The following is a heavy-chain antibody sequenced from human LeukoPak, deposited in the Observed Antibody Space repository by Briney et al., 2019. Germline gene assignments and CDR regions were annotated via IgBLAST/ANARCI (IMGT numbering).Heavy chain of an antibody. V-gene: IGHV3-23*01. D-gene: IGHD1-14*01. CDR1: GFTFSSYA. CDR3: AKTIVPTRNYDYYYGMDV. J-gene: IGHJ6*02. Sequence: GGSLRLSCAASGFTFSSYAMSWVRQAPGKGLEWVSAISGSGGSTYYADSVKGRFTISRDNSKSTLYLQMNSLRAEDAAVYYCAKTIVPTRNYDYYYGMDVWGQGTTVTVS. CDR2: ISGSGGST.